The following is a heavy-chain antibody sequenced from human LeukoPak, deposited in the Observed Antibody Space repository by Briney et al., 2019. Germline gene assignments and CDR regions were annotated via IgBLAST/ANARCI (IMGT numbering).Heavy chain of an antibody. CDR1: GFTFSSCN. Sequence: GGSLRLSCAASGFTFSSCNMNWVRQAPGKGLEWISYIGRSSNTIYYADSVKGRFTISRDNARNSLYLQMNRLRPEDTAMYYCARGVDYAEDYWGQGTLVTVSS. V-gene: IGHV3-48*04. CDR3: ARGVDYAEDY. D-gene: IGHD4-17*01. J-gene: IGHJ4*02. CDR2: IGRSSNTI.